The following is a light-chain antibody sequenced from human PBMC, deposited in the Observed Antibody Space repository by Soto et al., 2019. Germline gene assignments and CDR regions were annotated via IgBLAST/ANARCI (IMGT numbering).Light chain of an antibody. CDR1: QVISSA. Sequence: IQLTQSPSSLSASVGDRVTITCRASQVISSALAWYQQKPGKAPKLLIYDASSLESGVPSRFSGSGSATDFTLTISSLQPEDFATYYCQQFNLYPITFGQGTRLDIK. CDR3: QQFNLYPIT. CDR2: DAS. J-gene: IGKJ5*01. V-gene: IGKV1-13*02.